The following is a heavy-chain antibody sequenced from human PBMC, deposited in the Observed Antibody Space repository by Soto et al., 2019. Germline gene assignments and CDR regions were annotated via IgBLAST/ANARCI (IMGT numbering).Heavy chain of an antibody. CDR3: TRGSYEDYYFDY. D-gene: IGHD5-12*01. CDR1: GYTFSRYY. Sequence: ASVKVSCKASGYTFSRYYMHWVRQAPGQGLEWMGIINPGGVITSYAQKFQGRVTMTMDTSTSTVYLELNGLRSDDTAVYYRTRGSYEDYYFDYWGQGTLVTVSS. CDR2: INPGGVIT. J-gene: IGHJ4*02. V-gene: IGHV1-46*01.